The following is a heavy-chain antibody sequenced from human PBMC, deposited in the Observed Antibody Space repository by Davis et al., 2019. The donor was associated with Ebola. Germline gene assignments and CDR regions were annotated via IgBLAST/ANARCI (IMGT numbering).Heavy chain of an antibody. V-gene: IGHV3-30*19. CDR2: ISSDGNNK. CDR1: GFTSA. D-gene: IGHD3-10*01. Sequence: GGSLRLSCAASGFTSAMHWVRQASGKGLEWVAFISSDGNNKYYTDSVKGRFTISRDNSKNTVYLQMNSLRVEDTAVYYCARGLWDYYGSGLPKYFDIWGQGTSVTVAS. J-gene: IGHJ4*02. CDR3: ARGLWDYYGSGLPKYFDI.